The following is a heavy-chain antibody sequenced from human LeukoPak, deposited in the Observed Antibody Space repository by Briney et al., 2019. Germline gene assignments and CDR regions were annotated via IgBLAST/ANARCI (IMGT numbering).Heavy chain of an antibody. J-gene: IGHJ6*03. V-gene: IGHV4-61*01. CDR2: IYYSGST. D-gene: IGHD4-11*01. CDR1: GGSISSSSYY. CDR3: ARTQTTVTHPYYYYYYMDV. Sequence: KPSETLSLTCTVSGGSISSSSYYWSWIRQPPGKGLEWIGYIYYSGSTNYNPSLKSRVTISVDTSKNQFSLKLSSVTAADTAVYYCARTQTTVTHPYYYYYYMDVWGKGTTVTVSS.